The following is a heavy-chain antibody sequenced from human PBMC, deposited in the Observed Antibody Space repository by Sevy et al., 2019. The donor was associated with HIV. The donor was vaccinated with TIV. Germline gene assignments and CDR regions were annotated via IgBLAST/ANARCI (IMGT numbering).Heavy chain of an antibody. J-gene: IGHJ5*02. CDR2: INHSGST. Sequence: SETLSLTCAVYGGSFSGYYWSWIRQPPGKGLEWIGEINHSGSTNYNPSLKSRVTISVDTSKNQFSLKLSSVTAADTAVYYCARGLGRYYGSGSYYQGNWFDPRGQGTLVTVSS. CDR3: ARGLGRYYGSGSYYQGNWFDP. D-gene: IGHD3-10*01. CDR1: GGSFSGYY. V-gene: IGHV4-34*01.